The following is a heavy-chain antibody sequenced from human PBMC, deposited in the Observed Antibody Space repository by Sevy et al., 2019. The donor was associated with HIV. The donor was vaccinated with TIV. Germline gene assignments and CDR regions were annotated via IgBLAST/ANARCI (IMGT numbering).Heavy chain of an antibody. CDR1: GFNLSGSA. CDR3: LSGSLYYMDV. V-gene: IGHV3-73*01. CDR2: IRSKPNHDAT. Sequence: GGSLRLSCAASGFNLSGSAMHWVRQASGRGLEWVGRIRSKPNHDATAYAASVEGRFTIFRDDSKNMAFLQMNSLETEDTAVYYCLSGSLYYMDVWGKGTTVTVSS. D-gene: IGHD3-10*01. J-gene: IGHJ6*03.